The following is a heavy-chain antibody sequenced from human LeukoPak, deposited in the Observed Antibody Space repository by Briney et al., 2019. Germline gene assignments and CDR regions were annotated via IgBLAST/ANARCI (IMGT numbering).Heavy chain of an antibody. Sequence: PGGSLRLSCAGSGFTFSSSAMSWVRQAPGKGLEWVSSMSGRGSGGSTYYADSVKGRFTISRDNSKSTLYLQMNSLRAEDTAVYYCAKDGAWLRFDDWGQGILVTVSS. V-gene: IGHV3-23*01. D-gene: IGHD5-12*01. CDR3: AKDGAWLRFDD. CDR1: GFTFSSSA. CDR2: MSGRGSGGST. J-gene: IGHJ4*02.